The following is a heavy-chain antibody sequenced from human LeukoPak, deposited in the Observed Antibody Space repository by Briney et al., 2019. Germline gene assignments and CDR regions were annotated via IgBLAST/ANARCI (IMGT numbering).Heavy chain of an antibody. CDR3: ARDAGYTYGPFDY. Sequence: SETLSLTCTVSGGSISSGDYYWIWIRQPPRKGLEWIGYIYYSGSTSYNPSLKSRVTISVDTSKNQFSLKLSSVTAADTAVYYCARDAGYTYGPFDYWGQGTLVTVSS. D-gene: IGHD5-18*01. V-gene: IGHV4-30-4*01. CDR1: GGSISSGDYY. J-gene: IGHJ4*02. CDR2: IYYSGST.